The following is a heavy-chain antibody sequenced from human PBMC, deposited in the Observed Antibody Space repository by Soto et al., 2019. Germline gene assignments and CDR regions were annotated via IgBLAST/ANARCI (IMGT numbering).Heavy chain of an antibody. D-gene: IGHD3-9*01. CDR1: RYTFTSHG. CDR2: ISTFNGKT. CDR3: ARLLTEGATFREDAFDL. Sequence: QIQLVQSGGDVKTPGASVKVSCTTSRYTFTSHGIACVRQAPGQGLEWMGWISTFNGKTDYAQKFQGRVTMTADTITSTVHMELRSLRSDDTAVYYCARLLTEGATFREDAFDLWGPGTKVTVSS. V-gene: IGHV1-18*01. J-gene: IGHJ3*01.